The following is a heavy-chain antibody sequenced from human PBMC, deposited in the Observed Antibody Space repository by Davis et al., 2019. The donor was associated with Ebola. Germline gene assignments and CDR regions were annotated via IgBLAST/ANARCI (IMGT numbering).Heavy chain of an antibody. V-gene: IGHV3-7*01. J-gene: IGHJ5*02. CDR3: ARVGYGDSWRWLDP. CDR1: GFTFSSYW. Sequence: PGGSLRLSCAASGFTFSSYWMSWVRQAPGKGLEWVANIKQDGSEKYYVDSVKGRFTISRDNAKNTLYLQMNSLRAEDTAVYYCARVGYGDSWRWLDPWGQGTLVTVSS. CDR2: IKQDGSEK. D-gene: IGHD4-17*01.